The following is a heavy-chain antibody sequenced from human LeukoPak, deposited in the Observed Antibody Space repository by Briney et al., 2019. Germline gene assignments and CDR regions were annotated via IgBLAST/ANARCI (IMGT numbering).Heavy chain of an antibody. J-gene: IGHJ4*02. Sequence: SETLSLTCTVSGGSISSYYWSWIRQPPGKGLEWIGYIYYSGSTNYNLSLKSRVTISMDTSKNQFSLKLSSVTAADTAVYYCARADGNNYFDYWGQGTLVTVSS. CDR1: GGSISSYY. V-gene: IGHV4-59*01. CDR3: ARADGNNYFDY. CDR2: IYYSGST. D-gene: IGHD1/OR15-1a*01.